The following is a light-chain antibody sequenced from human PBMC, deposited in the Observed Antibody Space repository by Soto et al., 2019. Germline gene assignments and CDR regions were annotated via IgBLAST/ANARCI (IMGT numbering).Light chain of an antibody. CDR3: QQYNSYSPT. CDR1: QSISVW. V-gene: IGKV1-5*03. J-gene: IGKJ1*01. CDR2: KAS. Sequence: DTQMTQSPSTLSASVGDRVTITCRASQSISVWLAWYQQKAGEAPNLLIYKASRLESGVPSRFSGSGSETEITLTISGLQPGDSATYYCQQYNSYSPTFGQGTKVDIK.